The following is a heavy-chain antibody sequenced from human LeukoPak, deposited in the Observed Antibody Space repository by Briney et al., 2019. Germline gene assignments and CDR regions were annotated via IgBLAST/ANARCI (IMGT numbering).Heavy chain of an antibody. Sequence: GGSLRLSCAASGFTFSSYGMTWVRQAPGKGLEWVSYIGDSSNSIYYADSVKGRFTISRDNARNSLYLQMNSLRAEDTAVYYCARSPIIWGQGTMVTVSS. V-gene: IGHV3-48*01. CDR2: IGDSSNSI. CDR1: GFTFSSYG. J-gene: IGHJ3*02. CDR3: ARSPII.